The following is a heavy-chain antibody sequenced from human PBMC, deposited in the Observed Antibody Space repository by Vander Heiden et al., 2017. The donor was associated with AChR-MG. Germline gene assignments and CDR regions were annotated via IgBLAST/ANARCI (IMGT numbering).Heavy chain of an antibody. CDR1: GFPFSSYG. CDR2: IWYDGSNK. V-gene: IGHV3-33*01. Sequence: QVQLVASGGGVVQPGRSLRLSCAASGFPFSSYGMHWVRQAPGKGLEWVAVIWYDGSNKYYADSVKGRFTISRDNSKNTLYLQMNSLRAEDTAVYYCAREGGYRYYFDYWGQGTLVTVSS. J-gene: IGHJ4*02. D-gene: IGHD3-16*02. CDR3: AREGGYRYYFDY.